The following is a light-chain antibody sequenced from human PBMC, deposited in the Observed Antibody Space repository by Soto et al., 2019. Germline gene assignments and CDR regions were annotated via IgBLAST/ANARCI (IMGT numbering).Light chain of an antibody. V-gene: IGLV2-14*01. CDR3: SSFTNSHTWV. CDR1: SSDVGSYDY. Sequence: QSALTQPASVSGSPGQSITISCTGTSSDVGSYDYVSWYQQHPGKAPQVLIYEVSNRHSGVSNRFSGSKSGNTASLTISGLQADDEADDYCSSFTNSHTWVFGGGTKLTVL. J-gene: IGLJ2*01. CDR2: EVS.